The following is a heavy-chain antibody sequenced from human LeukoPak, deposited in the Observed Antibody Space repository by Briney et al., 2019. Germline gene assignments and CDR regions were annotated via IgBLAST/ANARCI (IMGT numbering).Heavy chain of an antibody. D-gene: IGHD3-3*01. J-gene: IGHJ6*02. CDR1: GGSISSYY. CDR3: ARLLRFLEWLSPQDCYYYGMDV. Sequence: SETLSLTCTVSGGSISSYYCSWIRQPPGKGLEWIGYIYYSVSTNYNPSLKSRVTISVDTSKNQFSLKLSSVTAADTAVYYCARLLRFLEWLSPQDCYYYGMDVWGQGTTVTVSS. V-gene: IGHV4-59*01. CDR2: IYYSVST.